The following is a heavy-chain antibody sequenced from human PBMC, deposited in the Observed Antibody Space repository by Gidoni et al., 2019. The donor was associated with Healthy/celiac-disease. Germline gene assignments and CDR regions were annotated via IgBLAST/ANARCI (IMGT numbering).Heavy chain of an antibody. CDR3: ARELLAAAYNWFDP. V-gene: IGHV4-61*02. D-gene: IGHD3-3*02. CDR2: IYTRGST. CDR1: GGSITSGSYY. J-gene: IGHJ5*02. Sequence: QLQLQESRPGLVKPSPTLSLTCTVSGGSITSGSYYWRWIRQPPGKGLEWIGRIYTRGSTNYNPSRKSRVTISVGTSKSQCSLKLSSVTAADTAVYYCARELLAAAYNWFDPWGQGTRVTVSS.